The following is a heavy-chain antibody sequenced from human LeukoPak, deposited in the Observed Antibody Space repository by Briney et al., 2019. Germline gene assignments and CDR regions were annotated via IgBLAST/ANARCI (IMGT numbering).Heavy chain of an antibody. CDR2: ISYDGSNK. CDR1: GFTFSSYA. V-gene: IGHV3-30-3*01. J-gene: IGHJ4*02. CDR3: ARDVDGGFWSGYYIDY. D-gene: IGHD3-3*01. Sequence: PGGSQRLSCAASGFTFSSYAMHWVRQAPGKGLEWVAVISYDGSNKYYADSVKGRFTISRDNSKNTLYLQMNSLRAEDTAVYYCARDVDGGFWSGYYIDYWGQGTLVTVSS.